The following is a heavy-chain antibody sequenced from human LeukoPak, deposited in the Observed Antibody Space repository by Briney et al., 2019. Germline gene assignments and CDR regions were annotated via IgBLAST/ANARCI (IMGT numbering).Heavy chain of an antibody. CDR3: AKRRDYYDSSGYGYYFDY. Sequence: GGSLRLSCAASGFTFSSYSMNWVRQAPGKGLEWVSAISGSGGSTYYADSVKGRFTISRDNSKNTLYLQMNSLRAEDTAVYYCAKRRDYYDSSGYGYYFDYWGQGTLVTVSS. V-gene: IGHV3-23*01. CDR2: ISGSGGST. J-gene: IGHJ4*02. CDR1: GFTFSSYS. D-gene: IGHD3-22*01.